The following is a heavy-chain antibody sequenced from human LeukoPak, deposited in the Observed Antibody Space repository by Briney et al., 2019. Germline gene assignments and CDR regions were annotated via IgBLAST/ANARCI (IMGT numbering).Heavy chain of an antibody. CDR3: ARDQYSSSLRPDY. CDR1: GDTFNNHG. J-gene: IGHJ4*02. V-gene: IGHV1-69*10. D-gene: IGHD6-6*01. Sequence: SVKVSCKASGDTFNNHGFSWVRQAPGQGLEWMGGVIPMLGTARYAQKFQGRVTMTRDTSTSTVYMELSSLRSEDTAVYYCARDQYSSSLRPDYWGQGTLVTVSS. CDR2: VIPMLGTA.